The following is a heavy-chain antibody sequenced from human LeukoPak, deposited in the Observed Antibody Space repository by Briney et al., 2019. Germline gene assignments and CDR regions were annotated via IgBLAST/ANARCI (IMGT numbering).Heavy chain of an antibody. CDR3: ARALASGSSAFDY. V-gene: IGHV3-21*01. J-gene: IGHJ4*02. D-gene: IGHD1-26*01. Sequence: GGSLRLSCAASGFTFSNYGMHWVRQAPGKGLEWVSSISSSSSYIYFADSVKGRFTISRDNAKSSVFLQMNSLRAEDTAVYYCARALASGSSAFDYWGQGTLVTVSS. CDR1: GFTFSNYG. CDR2: ISSSSSYI.